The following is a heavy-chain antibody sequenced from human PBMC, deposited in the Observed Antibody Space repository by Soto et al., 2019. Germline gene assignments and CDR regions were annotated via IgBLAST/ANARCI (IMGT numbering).Heavy chain of an antibody. D-gene: IGHD3-10*01. CDR3: ARGRGYGSGSYYYYGMDV. V-gene: IGHV4-34*01. Sequence: SETLSLTCAVYGGSFSGYYWSWIRQPPGKGLEWIGEINHSGSTNYNPSLKSRVTISVDTSKNQFSLKLSSVTAADTAVYYCARGRGYGSGSYYYYGMDVWGQGTTVTVSS. CDR2: INHSGST. J-gene: IGHJ6*02. CDR1: GGSFSGYY.